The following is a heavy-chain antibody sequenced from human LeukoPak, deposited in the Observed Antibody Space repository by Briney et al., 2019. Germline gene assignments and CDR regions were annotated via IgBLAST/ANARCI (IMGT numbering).Heavy chain of an antibody. CDR3: ARGDTIFGVVIICAGCYCYGMDV. D-gene: IGHD3-3*01. Sequence: ASVKVSCKASGYTFTGYYMHWVRQAPGQGLEWMGWINPNSGGTNYAQKFQGRVTMTRDTSISTAYMELSRLRSDDTAVYYCARGDTIFGVVIICAGCYCYGMDVWGQGTTVTVSS. CDR2: INPNSGGT. CDR1: GYTFTGYY. J-gene: IGHJ6*02. V-gene: IGHV1-2*02.